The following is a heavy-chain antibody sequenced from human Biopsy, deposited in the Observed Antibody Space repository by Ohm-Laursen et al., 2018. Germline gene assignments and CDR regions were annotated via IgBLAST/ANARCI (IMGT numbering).Heavy chain of an antibody. V-gene: IGHV4-39*01. Sequence: GTLSLTCTVSGGSISSSTTYYWAWLRQPPGKGLEWIGSIYNTETTFYNPSLKSRATISVDTSTNQFSLKVSSVTAADTALYFCARHPTGFWFDPWGHGSLVTVPS. CDR1: GGSISSSTTYY. CDR2: IYNTETT. CDR3: ARHPTGFWFDP. J-gene: IGHJ5*02.